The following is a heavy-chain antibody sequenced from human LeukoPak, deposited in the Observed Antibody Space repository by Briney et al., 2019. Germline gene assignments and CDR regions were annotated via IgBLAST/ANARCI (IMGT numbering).Heavy chain of an antibody. Sequence: SETLSLTCSVSDDSITMYYWTWIRQPPGKGLEWIGYVDHTGSTNFNPSLNGRVSISRDTSKNLFSLRLRSVTAADTAVYFCARGRVSSSTYYSTYYYYFYMDVWGKGTTVTVSS. CDR2: VDHTGST. D-gene: IGHD3-22*01. CDR1: DDSITMYY. CDR3: ARGRVSSSTYYSTYYYYFYMDV. V-gene: IGHV4-59*01. J-gene: IGHJ6*03.